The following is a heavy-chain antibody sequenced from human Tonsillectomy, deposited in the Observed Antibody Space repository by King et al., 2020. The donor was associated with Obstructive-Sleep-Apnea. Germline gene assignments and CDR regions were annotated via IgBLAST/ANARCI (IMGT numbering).Heavy chain of an antibody. Sequence: TLKESGPTLVKATQTLTLTCTFSGFSLSTNGVGVGWIRQPPGKALEWLALIYWDDEKRYRPSLKSRLTITKDTSKNQVVLTLANVDPVDTATYYCAHRRRNTYYFDSWGQGTLVTVSS. CDR2: IYWDDEK. D-gene: IGHD1-14*01. V-gene: IGHV2-5*02. J-gene: IGHJ4*02. CDR1: GFSLSTNGVG. CDR3: AHRRRNTYYFDS.